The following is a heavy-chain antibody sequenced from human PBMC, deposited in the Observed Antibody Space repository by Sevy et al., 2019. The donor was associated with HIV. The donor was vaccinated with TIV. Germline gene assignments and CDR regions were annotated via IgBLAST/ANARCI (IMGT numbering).Heavy chain of an antibody. Sequence: ASVKVSCKASGYTFTSYYMHWVRQAPGQGLEWMGIINPTGGSTSYAQRFQGRVTMTRDTSTSTVYMELGSLGFEDTAVYYCARDHSWNKGTYFDFWGQGTLVTVSS. CDR2: INPTGGST. V-gene: IGHV1-46*03. J-gene: IGHJ4*02. CDR3: ARDHSWNKGTYFDF. D-gene: IGHD1-1*01. CDR1: GYTFTSYY.